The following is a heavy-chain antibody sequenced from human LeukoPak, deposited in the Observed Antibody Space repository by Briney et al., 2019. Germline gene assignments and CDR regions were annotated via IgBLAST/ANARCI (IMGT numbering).Heavy chain of an antibody. V-gene: IGHV3-9*01. Sequence: GGSLRLSCAASGFTFSSYGMHWVRQAPGKGLEWVSGISWNSGSIGYADSVKGRFTISRDNAKNSLYLQMNSLRAEDTALYYCAKAMVRGVMGYWGQGTLVTVSS. J-gene: IGHJ4*02. CDR3: AKAMVRGVMGY. D-gene: IGHD3-10*01. CDR1: GFTFSSYG. CDR2: ISWNSGSI.